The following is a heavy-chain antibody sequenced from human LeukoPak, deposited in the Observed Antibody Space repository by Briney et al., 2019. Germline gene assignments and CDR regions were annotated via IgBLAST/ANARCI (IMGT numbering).Heavy chain of an antibody. CDR2: ISSSSSYI. J-gene: IGHJ3*02. CDR3: ARGGGYNGIDAFDI. Sequence: GGSLRLSCAASGFTFSSYSMNWVRQAPGKGLEWVSSISSSSSYIYYADSVKGRFTISRDNAKNSLYLQMNSLRAEDTAVYYCARGGGYNGIDAFDIWGQGTMVTVSS. V-gene: IGHV3-21*04. D-gene: IGHD5-24*01. CDR1: GFTFSSYS.